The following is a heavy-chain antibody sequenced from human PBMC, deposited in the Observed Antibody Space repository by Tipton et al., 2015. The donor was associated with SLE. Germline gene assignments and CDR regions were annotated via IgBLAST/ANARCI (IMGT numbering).Heavy chain of an antibody. CDR3: ARDRLRSGWPLKAFDI. D-gene: IGHD6-19*01. J-gene: IGHJ3*02. Sequence: SLRLSCAASGFTFSSYAMHWVRQAPGKGLEWVAVISYDGSNKYYADSVKGRFTISRDNSKNTLYLQMNSLRAEDTAVYYCARDRLRSGWPLKAFDIWGQGTMVTVSS. V-gene: IGHV3-30-3*01. CDR1: GFTFSSYA. CDR2: ISYDGSNK.